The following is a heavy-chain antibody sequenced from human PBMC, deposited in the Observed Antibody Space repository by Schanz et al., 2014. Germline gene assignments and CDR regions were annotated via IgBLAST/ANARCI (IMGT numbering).Heavy chain of an antibody. D-gene: IGHD6-13*01. CDR3: ARDIKKQLVDSKDYYYGMDV. J-gene: IGHJ6*02. CDR2: LSSSGLYT. Sequence: EVQLVESGGGLVQPGGSLRLSCAASGFTFSTYWMHWVRQAPGKGLEWVSSLSSSGLYTFYPDLAGGRFTISRDDAKNSLFLEMNNLRTEDTAVYFCARDIKKQLVDSKDYYYGMDVWGQGTTVTVSS. CDR1: GFTFSTYW. V-gene: IGHV3-21*01.